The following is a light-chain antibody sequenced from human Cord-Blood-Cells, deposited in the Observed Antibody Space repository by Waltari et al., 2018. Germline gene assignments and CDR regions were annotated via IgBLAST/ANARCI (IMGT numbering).Light chain of an antibody. Sequence: EIVLTQSPATLSLSPGERATLSCRASQSVSSNLAWYQQKPGQAPSPLIYYASNRATGIPARFSGSGSGTDFTLTISSLEPEDFAVDYCQQRSNWPPITFGQGTRLEIK. CDR1: QSVSSN. CDR3: QQRSNWPPIT. J-gene: IGKJ5*01. V-gene: IGKV3-11*01. CDR2: YAS.